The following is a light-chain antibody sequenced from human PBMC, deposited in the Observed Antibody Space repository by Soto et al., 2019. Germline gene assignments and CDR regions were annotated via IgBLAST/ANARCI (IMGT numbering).Light chain of an antibody. Sequence: IQMTPSASSVSASVGHRVTITCRASQAIDSWLAWYQQKPGEAPKVLIYTGSPLHCGVPPRFSGSGSGTDFTLTISSLQHEDFATYYCQQTLSFTPTFGQGTKVDIK. CDR3: QQTLSFTPT. J-gene: IGKJ1*01. V-gene: IGKV1-12*01. CDR2: TGS. CDR1: QAIDSW.